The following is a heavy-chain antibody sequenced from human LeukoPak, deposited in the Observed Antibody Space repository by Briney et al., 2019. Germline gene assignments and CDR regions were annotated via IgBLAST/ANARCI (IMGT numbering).Heavy chain of an antibody. CDR3: AKDLGGKPYYYYGMDV. CDR2: ISGGGGGT. CDR1: GFTFSSYA. V-gene: IGHV3-23*01. Sequence: GGSLRLSCAASGFTFSSYAMSWVRQAPGKGLEWVSSISGGGGGTFYADSVKGRFTISRDNSKNTLHLQMNSLRAEDTAVYYCAKDLGGKPYYYYGMDVWGQGTTVTVSS. J-gene: IGHJ6*02.